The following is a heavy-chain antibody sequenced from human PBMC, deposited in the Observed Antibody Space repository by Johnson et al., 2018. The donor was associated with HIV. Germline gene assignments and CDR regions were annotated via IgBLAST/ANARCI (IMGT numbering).Heavy chain of an antibody. CDR2: ISSGGST. CDR3: AKALGGYAFDI. Sequence: VQLVESGGGLVQPGGSLRLSCAASGCTFSSYDMHWVRQATGKGLEWVSVISSGGSTYDADSVTGRFTISRDNSKNALYLQMNSLRAEDTAVYYCAKALGGYAFDIWGQGTMVTVSS. V-gene: IGHV3-53*01. CDR1: GCTFSSYD. D-gene: IGHD3-3*01. J-gene: IGHJ3*02.